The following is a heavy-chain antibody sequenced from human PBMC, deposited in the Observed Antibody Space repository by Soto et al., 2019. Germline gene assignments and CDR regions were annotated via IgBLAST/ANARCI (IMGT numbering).Heavy chain of an antibody. CDR3: ARDSQVRTGTTWFDP. Sequence: SETLSLTCTVSGGSISNGGYYWSWIRQHPGKGLEWIGYIYYSGSTYYNPSLKSRVTISVDTSKNQFSLKLSSVTAADTAVYYCARDSQVRTGTTWFDPWGQGTLVTVSS. D-gene: IGHD1-1*01. J-gene: IGHJ5*02. CDR2: IYYSGST. CDR1: GGSISNGGYY. V-gene: IGHV4-31*03.